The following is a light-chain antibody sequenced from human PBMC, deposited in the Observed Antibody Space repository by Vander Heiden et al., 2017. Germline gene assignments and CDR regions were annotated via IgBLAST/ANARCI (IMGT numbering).Light chain of an antibody. J-gene: IGLJ2*01. CDR1: KLGDKY. CDR3: QVWDSSTAV. V-gene: IGLV3-1*01. CDR2: QDS. Sequence: SYELTKPPSVSVSPGQTASITCSGDKLGDKYAFWYQQRPGQSPEVVIYQDSKRPSGIPERFSGSNSGNTATLTISGTQAFDEADYFCQVWDSSTAVFGGGTKLTVL.